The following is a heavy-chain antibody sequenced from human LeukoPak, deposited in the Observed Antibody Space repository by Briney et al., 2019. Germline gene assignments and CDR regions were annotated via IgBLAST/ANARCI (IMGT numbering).Heavy chain of an antibody. CDR1: GGTFSSYA. CDR3: ARENLRRGGYYYYYMDV. D-gene: IGHD3-16*01. CDR2: IIPIFGTA. J-gene: IGHJ6*03. Sequence: GASVKVSCKASGGTFSSYAISWVRQAPGQGLEWMGGIIPIFGTANYAQKFQGRVTITADESTSTAYMELSSLRSEDTAVYYCARENLRRGGYYYYYMDVWGKGTTVTVSS. V-gene: IGHV1-69*13.